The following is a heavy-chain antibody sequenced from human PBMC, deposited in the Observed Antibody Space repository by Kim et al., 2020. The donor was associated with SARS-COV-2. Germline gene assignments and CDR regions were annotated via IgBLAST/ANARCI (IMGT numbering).Heavy chain of an antibody. D-gene: IGHD6-19*01. Sequence: GGSLRLSCAASGFTFSSYGMHWVRQAPGKGLEWVAVIWYDGSNKYYADSVKGRFTISRDNSKNTLYLQMNSLRAEDTALYYCARDSRVLQWLASDAFDIWGQGTMVTVSS. CDR3: ARDSRVLQWLASDAFDI. V-gene: IGHV3-33*01. J-gene: IGHJ3*02. CDR2: IWYDGSNK. CDR1: GFTFSSYG.